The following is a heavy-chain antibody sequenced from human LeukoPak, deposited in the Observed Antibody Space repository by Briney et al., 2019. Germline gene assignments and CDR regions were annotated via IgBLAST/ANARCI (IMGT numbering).Heavy chain of an antibody. J-gene: IGHJ3*02. CDR3: VKGSEGADWAFDI. Sequence: GGSLRLSCSASGFTLSGYAMHWVRQAPGKGLEYISAISSNGGSTYYADSVQGRFTISRDNSKNTLYLQMSSLRAEDTAVYYCVKGSEGADWAFDIWGQGTMVTVSS. V-gene: IGHV3-64D*06. D-gene: IGHD2-21*01. CDR1: GFTLSGYA. CDR2: ISSNGGST.